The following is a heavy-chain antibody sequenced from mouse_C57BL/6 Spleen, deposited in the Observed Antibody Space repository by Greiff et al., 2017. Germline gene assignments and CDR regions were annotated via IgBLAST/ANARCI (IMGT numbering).Heavy chain of an antibody. D-gene: IGHD2-4*01. V-gene: IGHV1-55*01. CDR3: ARGEYDYDWFAY. J-gene: IGHJ3*01. CDR1: GYTFTSYW. CDR2: IYPGSGST. Sequence: QVQLQQPGAELVKPGASVKMSCKASGYTFTSYWITWVKQRPGQGLEWIGDIYPGSGSTNYNEKFKSKATLTVDTSSSTAYMQLSSLTSEDSAVYYCARGEYDYDWFAYWGQGTLVTVSA.